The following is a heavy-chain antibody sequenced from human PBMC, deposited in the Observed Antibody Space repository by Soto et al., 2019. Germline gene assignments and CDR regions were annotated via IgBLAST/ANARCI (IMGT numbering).Heavy chain of an antibody. J-gene: IGHJ5*02. CDR1: GGSISSSNW. V-gene: IGHV4-4*02. CDR2: IYPTGST. CDR3: ARRGYSYAP. Sequence: QVQLQESGPGLVKPSGTLSLTCAVSGGSISSSNWWSWVRQPPGKGLEWMGEIYPTGSTNSNPSRKGRVTISVDKSKNQFSLKLSSVTAADTAVYYCARRGYSYAPWGQGTLVTVSS. D-gene: IGHD5-18*01.